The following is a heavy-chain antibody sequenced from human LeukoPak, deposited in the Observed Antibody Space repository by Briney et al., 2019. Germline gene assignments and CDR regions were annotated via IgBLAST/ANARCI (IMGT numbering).Heavy chain of an antibody. V-gene: IGHV3-21*01. CDR3: ASAGLVYSSGWYLETPFDY. Sequence: GGSLRLSCAASGFTFSSYTMNWVRQAPGKGLEWVSSISSSSSYMYYADSVKSRFTISRDNAKDSLYLQMNSLRAEDTAVYYCASAGLVYSSGWYLETPFDYWGQGTLVTVSS. J-gene: IGHJ4*02. CDR2: ISSSSSYM. D-gene: IGHD6-13*01. CDR1: GFTFSSYT.